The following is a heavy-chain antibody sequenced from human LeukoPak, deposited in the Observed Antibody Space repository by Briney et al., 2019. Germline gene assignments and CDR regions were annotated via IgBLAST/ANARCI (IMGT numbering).Heavy chain of an antibody. Sequence: SETLSLTCAVYGGSFSGYYWRWIRQPPGKGLEWIGEINHSGSTNYNPPLKSRVTISVDTSKNQFSLKLSSVTAADTAVYYCARGPTRGLDQLPIDYWGQGTLVTVSS. D-gene: IGHD2-2*01. CDR3: ARGPTRGLDQLPIDY. V-gene: IGHV4-34*01. CDR2: INHSGST. J-gene: IGHJ4*02. CDR1: GGSFSGYY.